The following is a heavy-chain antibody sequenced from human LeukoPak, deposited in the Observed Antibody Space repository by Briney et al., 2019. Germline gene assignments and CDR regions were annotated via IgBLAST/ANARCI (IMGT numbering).Heavy chain of an antibody. CDR2: MNPNSGNT. Sequence: ASVKVSCKASGGTFSSYAINWVRQATGQGLEWMGWMNPNSGNTGYAQKFQGRVTMTRNTSISTAYMGLSSLRSEDTAVYYCARGVRWEPNDYWGQGTLVTVSS. V-gene: IGHV1-8*02. D-gene: IGHD1-14*01. CDR3: ARGVRWEPNDY. CDR1: GGTFSSYA. J-gene: IGHJ4*02.